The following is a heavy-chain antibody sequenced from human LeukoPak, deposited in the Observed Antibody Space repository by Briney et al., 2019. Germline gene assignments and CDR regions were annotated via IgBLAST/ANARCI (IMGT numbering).Heavy chain of an antibody. J-gene: IGHJ4*02. V-gene: IGHV4-39*01. CDR1: GGSISSSSYY. D-gene: IGHD4-17*01. CDR3: ARHQRPITVTHFGY. Sequence: SETLSLTCTVSGGSISSSSYYWGWIRQPPGKGLEWIGSIYYSGSTYYNPSLKSRVTISVDTSKNQFSLKLSSVTAADTAVYYCARHQRPITVTHFGYWGQGTLVTVSS. CDR2: IYYSGST.